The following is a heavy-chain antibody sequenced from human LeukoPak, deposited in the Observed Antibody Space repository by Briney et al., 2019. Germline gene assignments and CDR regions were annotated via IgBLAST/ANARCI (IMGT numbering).Heavy chain of an antibody. CDR3: AKVRWGSDNALDS. V-gene: IGHV3-30*02. J-gene: IGHJ4*02. D-gene: IGHD3-16*01. Sequence: GGSLRLSCAASGFTFSSYGMHWVRQAPGKGLEWVAFIRYDGSSKYYADSVKGRFTISRDNSKNTLYLHVNSLRPEDTAVYYCAKVRWGSDNALDSWGQGTLVTGSS. CDR1: GFTFSSYG. CDR2: IRYDGSSK.